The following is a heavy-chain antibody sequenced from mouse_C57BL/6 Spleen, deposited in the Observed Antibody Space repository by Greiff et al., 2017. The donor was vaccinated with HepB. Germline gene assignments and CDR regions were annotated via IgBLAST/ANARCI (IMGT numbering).Heavy chain of an antibody. CDR3: ARNLYYYGSSSAWFAY. Sequence: QVQLKQPGAELVRPGSSVKLSCKASGYTFTSYWMHWVKQRPIQGLEWIGNIDPSDSETHYNQKFKDKATLTVDKSSSTAYMQLSSLTSEDSAVYYCARNLYYYGSSSAWFAYWGQGTLVTVSA. CDR1: GYTFTSYW. V-gene: IGHV1-52*01. CDR2: IDPSDSET. D-gene: IGHD1-1*01. J-gene: IGHJ3*01.